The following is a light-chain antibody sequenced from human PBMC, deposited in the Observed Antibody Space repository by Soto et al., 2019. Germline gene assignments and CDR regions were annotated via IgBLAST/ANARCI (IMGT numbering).Light chain of an antibody. V-gene: IGKV3-20*01. CDR3: QQYGSSPPYT. CDR1: KSVSNSN. Sequence: EIVLTQSPGTLSLSPGERATLSCRASKSVSNSNLAWYQQKPGQAPRLLIYGASSRATGIPDRFSGSGSGTDFTLTISRLEPEDFAVYYCQQYGSSPPYTFGQGTKLEIK. CDR2: GAS. J-gene: IGKJ2*01.